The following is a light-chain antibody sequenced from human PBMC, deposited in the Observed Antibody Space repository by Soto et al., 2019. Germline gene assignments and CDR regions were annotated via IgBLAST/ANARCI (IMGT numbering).Light chain of an antibody. Sequence: DIVLTQSPGTLSLSPGETATLSCRASQSVTNNFLSWYQQKPGQAPRLLIYGASSRATGIPDRFSGSGSGTDFTLTISGLEPEDFAMYYCQQYGSSPRTFGQGTKVDVK. V-gene: IGKV3-20*01. CDR2: GAS. CDR3: QQYGSSPRT. CDR1: QSVTNNF. J-gene: IGKJ1*01.